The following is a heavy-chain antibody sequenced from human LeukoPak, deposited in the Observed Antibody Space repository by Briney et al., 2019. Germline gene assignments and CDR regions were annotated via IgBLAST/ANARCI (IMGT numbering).Heavy chain of an antibody. Sequence: PSETLSLTCTASGGSISSSTYYWGWIRQPPGKGLEWIGSLYNSASTHYNPSLKSRVTMAVDTSKNQFSLKLRSVTAADTAIYYCARNKTITAAGTFDYWGQGTLVTVSS. CDR3: ARNKTITAAGTFDY. D-gene: IGHD6-13*01. V-gene: IGHV4-39*01. CDR1: GGSISSSTYY. J-gene: IGHJ4*02. CDR2: LYNSAST.